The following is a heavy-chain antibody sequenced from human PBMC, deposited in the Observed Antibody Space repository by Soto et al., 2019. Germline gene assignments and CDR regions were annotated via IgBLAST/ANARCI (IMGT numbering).Heavy chain of an antibody. V-gene: IGHV1-69*13. CDR3: ASLSSSPGDYDILTGYYRGFDY. Sequence: SVKVSCKASGGTFSSYAISWVRQAPGQGLEWMGGIIPIFGTANYAQKFQGRVTITADESTSTAYMELSSLRSEDTAVYYCASLSSSPGDYDILTGYYRGFDYWGQGTLVTVSS. CDR1: GGTFSSYA. D-gene: IGHD3-9*01. J-gene: IGHJ4*02. CDR2: IIPIFGTA.